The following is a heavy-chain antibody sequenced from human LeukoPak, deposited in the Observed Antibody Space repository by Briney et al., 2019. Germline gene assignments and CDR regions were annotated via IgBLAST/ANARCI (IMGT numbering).Heavy chain of an antibody. J-gene: IGHJ6*02. CDR2: IVVGSGNT. Sequence: SVKVSCKASGFTFTSSAVQWVRQARGQRLEWIGWIVVGSGNTNHAQKFQERVTITRDMSTSTAYMELSSLRSEDTAVYYCAADREEIYCSGGSCYFYYGMDVWGQGTTVTVSS. CDR1: GFTFTSSA. D-gene: IGHD2-15*01. CDR3: AADREEIYCSGGSCYFYYGMDV. V-gene: IGHV1-58*01.